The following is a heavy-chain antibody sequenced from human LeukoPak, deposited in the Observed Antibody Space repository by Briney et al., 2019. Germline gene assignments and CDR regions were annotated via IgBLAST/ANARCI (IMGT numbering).Heavy chain of an antibody. CDR2: INHSGST. V-gene: IGHV4-34*01. J-gene: IGHJ4*02. Sequence: PSETLSLTCAVYGGSFSGYYWSWIRQPPGRGLEWIGEINHSGSTNYNPSLKSRVTISLDTSKNQFSLKLSSVTAADTAVYYCARDRVGDGYVDYWGQGTLVTVSS. CDR3: ARDRVGDGYVDY. CDR1: GGSFSGYY. D-gene: IGHD5-24*01.